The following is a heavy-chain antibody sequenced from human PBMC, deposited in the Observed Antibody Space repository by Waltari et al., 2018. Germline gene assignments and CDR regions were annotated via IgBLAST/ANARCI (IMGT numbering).Heavy chain of an antibody. CDR2: ISSDGTST. V-gene: IGHV3-74*01. J-gene: IGHJ4*02. CDR1: GFTFTSYY. D-gene: IGHD1-26*01. Sequence: EVQLVESGGGLVQPGGSLRLSCAASGFTFTSYYMHWVRQPPGKGVVCVLRISSDGTSTSYADSVKGRFTISRDNAKNTLFLQMNSLRAEDTGVYYCARGSHYSNDYWGQGTLVTVSS. CDR3: ARGSHYSNDY.